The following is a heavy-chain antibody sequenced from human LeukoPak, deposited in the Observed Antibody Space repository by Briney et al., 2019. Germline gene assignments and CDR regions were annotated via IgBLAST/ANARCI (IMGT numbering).Heavy chain of an antibody. V-gene: IGHV1-24*01. J-gene: IGHJ4*02. CDR2: FDPEDGET. Sequence: ASVKVSCKVSGYTLTELSMHWVRQAPGKGLERMGGFDPEDGETIYAQKFQGRVTMTEDTSTDTAYMELSSLRSEDTAVYYCATSAGRGYSYGSAPYFDYWGQGTLVTVSS. D-gene: IGHD5-18*01. CDR1: GYTLTELS. CDR3: ATSAGRGYSYGSAPYFDY.